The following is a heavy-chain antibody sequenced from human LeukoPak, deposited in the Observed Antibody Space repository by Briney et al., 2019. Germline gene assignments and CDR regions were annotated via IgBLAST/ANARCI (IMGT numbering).Heavy chain of an antibody. D-gene: IGHD3-10*01. CDR1: GFAFSSYD. J-gene: IGHJ3*01. Sequence: RGSLRLSCAASGFAFSSYDMNWVRQAPGKGLEWLSFITTIGTITYYADSVKGRFTISRDNARDSLFLHMNSLRADDTAVYYCARVNRGDVSQFGALDVWGQGTVVTVSS. CDR2: ITTIGTIT. CDR3: ARVNRGDVSQFGALDV. V-gene: IGHV3-48*03.